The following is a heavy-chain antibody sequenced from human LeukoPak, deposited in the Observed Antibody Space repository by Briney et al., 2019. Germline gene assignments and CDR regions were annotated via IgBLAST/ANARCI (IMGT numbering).Heavy chain of an antibody. CDR1: GCSFPYG. Sequence: GGSLRLSCEASGCSFPYGMSWVRQAPGKGLEWVSGITNSGENTYYADSVKGRFTISRDNSKNTLYLQMNSLRAEDTAIYYCAKGLHYNILTGFRREYYFDSWGQGTLVTVSS. V-gene: IGHV3-23*01. J-gene: IGHJ4*02. CDR2: ITNSGENT. CDR3: AKGLHYNILTGFRREYYFDS. D-gene: IGHD3-9*01.